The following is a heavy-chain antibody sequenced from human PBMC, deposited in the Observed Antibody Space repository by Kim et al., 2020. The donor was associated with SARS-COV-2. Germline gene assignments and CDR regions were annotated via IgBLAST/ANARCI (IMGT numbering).Heavy chain of an antibody. CDR1: GGSISSYY. CDR3: ARDGRGAYPTSAFDI. V-gene: IGHV4-59*13. Sequence: SETLSLTCTVSGGSISSYYWSWIRQPPGKGLEWIGYIYYSGSTNYNPSLKCRVTISVDTSKNQFSLKLSSVTAADTAVYYCARDGRGAYPTSAFDIWGQG. CDR2: IYYSGST. D-gene: IGHD3-10*01. J-gene: IGHJ3*02.